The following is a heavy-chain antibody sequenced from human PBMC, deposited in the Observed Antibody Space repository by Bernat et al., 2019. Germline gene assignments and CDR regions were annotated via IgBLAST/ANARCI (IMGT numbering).Heavy chain of an antibody. J-gene: IGHJ6*02. Sequence: QVQLVQSGAEVKKPGASVKVSCKVSGYTLNELSMHWVRQAPGKGLEWMGGFDPEDGETIYAQKFQGRVTMTADTSTDTAYMELSSLRFEDTAVYYCATVEWDIHPRNCYNGMDVWGQGTTVTVSS. CDR2: FDPEDGET. V-gene: IGHV1-24*01. CDR1: GYTLNELS. CDR3: ATVEWDIHPRNCYNGMDV. D-gene: IGHD1-26*01.